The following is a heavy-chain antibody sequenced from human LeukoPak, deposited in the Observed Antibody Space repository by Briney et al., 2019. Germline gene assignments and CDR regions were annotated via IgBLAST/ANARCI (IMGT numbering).Heavy chain of an antibody. Sequence: GESLRLSRAASGFTFSSYWMTWVRQAPGKGLEWVANIRQDGSEKYYVDSVKGRFTISRDNAKNSLYLQMNSLRAEDTAVYYCASRDGSYGYWGQGTLVTVSS. CDR3: ASRDGSYGY. V-gene: IGHV3-7*01. D-gene: IGHD1-26*01. J-gene: IGHJ4*02. CDR2: IRQDGSEK. CDR1: GFTFSSYW.